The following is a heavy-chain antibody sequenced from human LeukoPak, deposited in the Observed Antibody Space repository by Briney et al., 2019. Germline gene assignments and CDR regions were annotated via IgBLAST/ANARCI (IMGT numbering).Heavy chain of an antibody. CDR3: AKDLGDGYNRNYGMDV. J-gene: IGHJ6*02. Sequence: GRSLRLSCAASGFTFDDYAMHWVRQAPGKGLEWVSGISWDSGSIGYADSVKGRFTISRDNAKNSLYLQMNSLRAEDTALYYCAKDLGDGYNRNYGMDVWGQGTTVTVSS. CDR2: ISWDSGSI. V-gene: IGHV3-9*01. CDR1: GFTFDDYA. D-gene: IGHD5-24*01.